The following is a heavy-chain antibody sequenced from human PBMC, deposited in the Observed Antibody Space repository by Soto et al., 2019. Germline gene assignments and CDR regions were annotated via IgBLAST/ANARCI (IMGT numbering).Heavy chain of an antibody. CDR3: AKDPGSGAGSGSHNP. Sequence: GGSLRLSCAASGFTFSSYGMHWVRQAPGKGLEWVAVISYDGSNKYYADSVKGRFTISRDNSKNTLYLQMNSLRAEDTAVYYCAKDPGSGAGSGSHNPWGQGTLVTVSS. CDR1: GFTFSSYG. J-gene: IGHJ5*02. CDR2: ISYDGSNK. D-gene: IGHD3-10*01. V-gene: IGHV3-30*18.